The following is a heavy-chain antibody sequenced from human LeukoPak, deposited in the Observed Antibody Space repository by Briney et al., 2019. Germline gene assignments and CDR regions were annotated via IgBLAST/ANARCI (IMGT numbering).Heavy chain of an antibody. J-gene: IGHJ4*02. D-gene: IGHD5-12*01. CDR2: ISGRTGGA. CDR3: AKCGNSGCHLIDY. CDR1: GFTFNTNA. Sequence: GGSLRLSCAASGFTFNTNAMSWVRQAPGKGLEWVSAISGRTGGAYYADSVKGRFTISRDNSKSTLYLQMDSLRAEDTAVYYCAKCGNSGCHLIDYWGQGTLVTVSS. V-gene: IGHV3-23*01.